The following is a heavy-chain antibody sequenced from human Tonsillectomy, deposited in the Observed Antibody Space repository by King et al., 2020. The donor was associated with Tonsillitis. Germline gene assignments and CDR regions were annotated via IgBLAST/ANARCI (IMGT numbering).Heavy chain of an antibody. CDR3: DRDLLEGSSWFNNRFDP. CDR1: GYTFTSYY. J-gene: IGHJ5*02. Sequence: QLVQSGAEVKKPGASVKVSCKASGYTFTSYYMHWVRQAPGQGLEWMGIINPSGGSTIYAQKFQGRVTMTRDTSTSTVYMELSSLRSEDTAVYYCDRDLLEGSSWFNNRFDPRGQGTLVTVSS. CDR2: INPSGGST. V-gene: IGHV1-46*03. D-gene: IGHD6-13*01.